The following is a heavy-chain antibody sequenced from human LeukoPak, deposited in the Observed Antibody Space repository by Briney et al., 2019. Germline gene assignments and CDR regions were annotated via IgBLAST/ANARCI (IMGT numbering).Heavy chain of an antibody. CDR1: GFTFSSYS. CDR3: ARDRHSSSPCFDY. Sequence: GGSLRLSCAASGFTFSSYSMNWVRQAPGKGLEWVSYISSSGSTIYYADSVKGRFTISRDNAKNSLYLQMNSLRAEDTAVYYCARDRHSSSPCFDYWGQGTLVTVSS. D-gene: IGHD6-6*01. V-gene: IGHV3-48*04. J-gene: IGHJ4*02. CDR2: ISSSGSTI.